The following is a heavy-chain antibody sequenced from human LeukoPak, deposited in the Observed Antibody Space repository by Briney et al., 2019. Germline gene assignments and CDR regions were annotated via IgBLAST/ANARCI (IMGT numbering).Heavy chain of an antibody. CDR1: GFTVSSNY. CDR2: IYHSGNT. J-gene: IGHJ4*02. CDR3: ASTRRAAVAGRFDS. Sequence: GSLRLSCAASGFTVSSNYMSWVRQPPGKGLEWIGYIYHSGNTNYSPYLESRVTMSVAESKNQFSLRVHFVSAADTAVYYCASTRRAAVAGRFDSWGQGTLVTVSS. D-gene: IGHD6-19*01. V-gene: IGHV4-4*09.